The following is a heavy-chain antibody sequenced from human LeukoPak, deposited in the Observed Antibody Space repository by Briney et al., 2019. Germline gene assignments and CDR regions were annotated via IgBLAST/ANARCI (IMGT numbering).Heavy chain of an antibody. V-gene: IGHV3-7*01. D-gene: IGHD3-3*02. CDR2: INQDDSQI. CDR1: GFTFNKYW. Sequence: GGSLRLSCAASGFTFNKYWLTWVRQAPGKGLEWVANINQDDSQIYYLESVEGRFTITRDNAKNSLHLQMSSLRADDTAVYYCARDGAFRIYDYWGQGTLVTVSS. J-gene: IGHJ4*02. CDR3: ARDGAFRIYDY.